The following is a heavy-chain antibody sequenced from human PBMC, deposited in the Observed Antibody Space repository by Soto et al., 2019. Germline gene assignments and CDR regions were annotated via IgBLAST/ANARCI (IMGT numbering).Heavy chain of an antibody. V-gene: IGHV1-18*01. CDR3: ARAGDLTYYDFWSGYFIDYYYYMDV. CDR2: ISAYNGNT. CDR1: GYTFTSYG. D-gene: IGHD3-3*01. J-gene: IGHJ6*03. Sequence: ASVKVSCKASGYTFTSYGISWVRQAPGQGLEWMGWISAYNGNTNYAQKLQGRVTMTTDTSTSTAYMELRSLRSDDTAVYYCARAGDLTYYDFWSGYFIDYYYYMDVWGKGTTVTVSS.